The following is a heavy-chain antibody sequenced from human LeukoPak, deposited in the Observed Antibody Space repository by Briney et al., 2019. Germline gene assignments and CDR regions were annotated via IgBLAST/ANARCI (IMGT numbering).Heavy chain of an antibody. CDR2: ISSDQTNK. CDR1: GFTVSNYD. J-gene: IGHJ4*02. CDR3: ARDQVWSFGQWQGFYFDY. V-gene: IGHV3-30-3*01. Sequence: GGSLRLSCVASGFTVSNYDMHWVRQAPGKGLEWVAIISSDQTNKNYADSVKGRFTISRDNSKNTLYLQMNSLRAEDTAVYYCARDQVWSFGQWQGFYFDYWGQGTLVTVSS. D-gene: IGHD6-19*01.